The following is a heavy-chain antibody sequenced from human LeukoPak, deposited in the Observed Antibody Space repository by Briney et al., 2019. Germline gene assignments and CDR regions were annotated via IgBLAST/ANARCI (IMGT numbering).Heavy chain of an antibody. CDR1: GGSISSSSYY. D-gene: IGHD2-15*01. V-gene: IGHV4-39*01. CDR2: IYYSGST. Sequence: SETLSLTCTVSGGSISSSSYYWGWIRQPPGKGLEWIGSIYYSGSTYYNPSLKSRVTISVDTSKNQFSLKLSSVTAADTAVYYCARRSGAYYYYYGMDVWGQGTTVTVSS. J-gene: IGHJ6*02. CDR3: ARRSGAYYYYYGMDV.